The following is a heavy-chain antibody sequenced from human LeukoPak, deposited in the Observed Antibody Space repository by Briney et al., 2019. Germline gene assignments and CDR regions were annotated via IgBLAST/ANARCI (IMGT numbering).Heavy chain of an antibody. CDR2: ISGSGGST. CDR1: GFTFSSYA. Sequence: PGGSLRLSCAASGFTFSSYAMSWVRQAPGKGLEWVSAISGSGGSTYYADSVKGRFTISRDNSKNTLYLQMNSLRAEDTAVYYCAKPPPTVTTGAVIDWFDPWGQGTLVTVSS. CDR3: AKPPPTVTTGAVIDWFDP. D-gene: IGHD4-17*01. J-gene: IGHJ5*02. V-gene: IGHV3-23*01.